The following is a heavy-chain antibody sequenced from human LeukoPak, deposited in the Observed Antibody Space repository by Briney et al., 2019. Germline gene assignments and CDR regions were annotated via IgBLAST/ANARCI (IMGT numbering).Heavy chain of an antibody. V-gene: IGHV4-38-2*02. J-gene: IGHJ4*02. CDR1: GYSISSDYY. D-gene: IGHD6-6*01. CDR3: ARDLGIAARPDY. CDR2: IYNRGTN. Sequence: SETLSLTCTVSGYSISSDYYWGWIRQPRGKGLEWIGSIYNRGTNHYNPSLKGRVTISVDTSKNQFSLKLSSVTAADTAVYYCARDLGIAARPDYWGQGTLVTVSS.